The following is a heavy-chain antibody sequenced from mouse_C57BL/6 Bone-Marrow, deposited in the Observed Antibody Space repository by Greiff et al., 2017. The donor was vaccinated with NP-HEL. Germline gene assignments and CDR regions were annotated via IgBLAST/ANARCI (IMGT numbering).Heavy chain of an antibody. CDR2: INPSTGGT. J-gene: IGHJ3*01. CDR3: AKRITTAPFAY. V-gene: IGHV1-42*01. D-gene: IGHD1-2*01. CDR1: GYSFTGYY. Sequence: VQLQQSGPELVKPGASVKISCKASGYSFTGYYMNWVKQSPEKSLEWIGEINPSTGGTTYNQKFKAKATLTVDKSSSTAYMQLKSLTSEDSAVYYCAKRITTAPFAYWGQGTLVTVSA.